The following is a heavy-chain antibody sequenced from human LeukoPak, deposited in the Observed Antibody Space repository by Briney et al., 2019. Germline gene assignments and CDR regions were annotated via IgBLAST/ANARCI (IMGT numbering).Heavy chain of an antibody. CDR2: ISGSGTTI. V-gene: IGHV3-48*01. CDR3: ARDGWVTMIVVVQPVAGFDY. D-gene: IGHD3-22*01. Sequence: PGGSLRLSCEASGFTFSRDRMNWVRQAPGKGLEWLSYISGSGTTIYYGDSVKGRFTISRDNAKNSLYLQMNSLGAEDTGVYYCARDGWVTMIVVVQPVAGFDYWGQGTLVTVSS. J-gene: IGHJ4*02. CDR1: GFTFSRDR.